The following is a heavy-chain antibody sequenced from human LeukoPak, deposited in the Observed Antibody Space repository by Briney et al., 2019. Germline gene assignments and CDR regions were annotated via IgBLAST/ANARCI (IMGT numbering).Heavy chain of an antibody. CDR2: ISSSGSTI. J-gene: IGHJ5*02. V-gene: IGHV3-48*03. CDR1: GFTFSSYE. CDR3: ARENWNDGDSWFDP. Sequence: GGSLRLSCAASGFTFSSYEMNWVRQAPGKGLEWVSYISSSGSTIYYADSVKGRFTISRDNAKNSLYLQMNSLRAEDTAVYYCARENWNDGDSWFDPWGQGTLVTVSS. D-gene: IGHD1-1*01.